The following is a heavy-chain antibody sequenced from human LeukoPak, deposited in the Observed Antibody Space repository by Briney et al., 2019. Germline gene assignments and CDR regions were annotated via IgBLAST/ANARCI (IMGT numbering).Heavy chain of an antibody. Sequence: GGSLRLSCAASGFTFRSYAMSLVRQAPGKGLGWVSAISGSGGSTYYADSVKGRFTISRDNSKNTLYLQMNSLRAEDTAVYYCAKEVAVGATVDYYYGMDVWGQGTTVTVSS. V-gene: IGHV3-23*01. D-gene: IGHD1-26*01. CDR3: AKEVAVGATVDYYYGMDV. J-gene: IGHJ6*02. CDR1: GFTFRSYA. CDR2: ISGSGGST.